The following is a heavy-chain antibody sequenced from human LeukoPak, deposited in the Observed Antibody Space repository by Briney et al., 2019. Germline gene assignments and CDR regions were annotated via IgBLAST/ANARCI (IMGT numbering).Heavy chain of an antibody. J-gene: IGHJ4*02. D-gene: IGHD6-19*01. CDR3: ARVNGEAVAGSSFDY. CDR1: GFTVSSNY. V-gene: IGHV3-66*01. Sequence: GGSLRLSCAASGFTVSSNYMSWVRQAPGKGLEWVSVIYSGGSTYYADSVKGRFTISRDNSKNTLYLQMNSLRAEDTAVYYCARVNGEAVAGSSFDYWGQGTLVTVSS. CDR2: IYSGGST.